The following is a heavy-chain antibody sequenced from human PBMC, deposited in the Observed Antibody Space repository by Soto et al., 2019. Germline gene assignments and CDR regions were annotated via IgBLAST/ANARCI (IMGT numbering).Heavy chain of an antibody. J-gene: IGHJ5*02. CDR2: VSGNGGNT. D-gene: IGHD1-26*01. V-gene: IGHV3-23*01. CDR1: GFSFSSYT. Sequence: PGGSLRLSCVASGFSFSSYTMNWVRQAPGKGLEWVSGVSGNGGNTYYADSVKGRFSISRDNPKNTLYLQLNSLRAEDTAIYYCAKDRMGASGWFDPWGQGTPVTVSS. CDR3: AKDRMGASGWFDP.